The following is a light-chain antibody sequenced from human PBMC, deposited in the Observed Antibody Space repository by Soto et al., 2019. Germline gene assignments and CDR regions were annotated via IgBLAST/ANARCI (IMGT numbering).Light chain of an antibody. V-gene: IGLV2-14*01. Sequence: QSALTQPASVSGSPGQSITISCTGTSSDIGGYNYVSWYQQHPGKAPKLMIYEVSNRPSGVSNRFSGSKSGNTASLTISGVQAEDEADYYCNSYSSSSTRVFGTGTKLTVL. CDR1: SSDIGGYNY. CDR3: NSYSSSSTRV. CDR2: EVS. J-gene: IGLJ1*01.